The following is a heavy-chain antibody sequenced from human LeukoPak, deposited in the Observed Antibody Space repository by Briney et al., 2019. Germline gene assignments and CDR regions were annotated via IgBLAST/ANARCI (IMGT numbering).Heavy chain of an antibody. CDR2: INPNSGGT. CDR1: GYTFTGYY. V-gene: IGHV1-2*02. Sequence: ASVKVSCKASGYTFTGYYMHWVRQAPGQGLEWMGWINPNSGGTNYAQKFQGRVTMTRDTSISTAYTELSRLRSDDTAVYYCARGTGYSSGWYMGDYYYYMDVWGKGTTVTVSS. CDR3: ARGTGYSSGWYMGDYYYYMDV. J-gene: IGHJ6*03. D-gene: IGHD6-19*01.